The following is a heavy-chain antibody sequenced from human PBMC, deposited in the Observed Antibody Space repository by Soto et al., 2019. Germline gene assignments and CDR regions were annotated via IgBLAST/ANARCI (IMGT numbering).Heavy chain of an antibody. Sequence: QAQLVQSGAEVKKPGASVKVSCMASGYSFSSYGITWVRQAPGQGLEWLGWISPYNDDTKYAQRLQGRVTMTTDTSTRTAYMDIRGLRSDDTAIYYCARGGYYDSSGARNYHYYGMDVWGQGTTVTVSS. V-gene: IGHV1-18*01. CDR3: ARGGYYDSSGARNYHYYGMDV. CDR1: GYSFSSYG. D-gene: IGHD3-22*01. J-gene: IGHJ6*02. CDR2: ISPYNDDT.